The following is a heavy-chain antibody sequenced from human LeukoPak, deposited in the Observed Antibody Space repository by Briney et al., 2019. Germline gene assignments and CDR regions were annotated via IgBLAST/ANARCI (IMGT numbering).Heavy chain of an antibody. CDR2: IYYSGST. CDR3: ARAMKGQYYYDSSGYYQYYFDY. CDR1: GGSISSYY. Sequence: SETLSLTCTVSGGSISSYYWSWIRQPPGKGLEWIGYIYYSGSTNYNPSLKSRVTISVDTSKNQFSLKLSSVTAADTAVYYCARAMKGQYYYDSSGYYQYYFDYWGQGTLVTVSS. D-gene: IGHD3-22*01. J-gene: IGHJ4*02. V-gene: IGHV4-59*01.